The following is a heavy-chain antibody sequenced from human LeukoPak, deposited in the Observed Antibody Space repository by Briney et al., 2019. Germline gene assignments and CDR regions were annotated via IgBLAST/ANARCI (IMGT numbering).Heavy chain of an antibody. V-gene: IGHV4-30-4*01. CDR2: IYYSGST. CDR3: ARAGKYYYYGMDV. J-gene: IGHJ6*02. CDR1: GGSINSGAYY. Sequence: PSETLSLTCTVPGGSINSGAYYWSWIRQPPGKGLEWIGYIYYSGSTYYNPSLKSRVTISVDTSKNQFSLKLSSVTAADTAVYYCARAGKYYYYGMDVWGQGTTVTVSS.